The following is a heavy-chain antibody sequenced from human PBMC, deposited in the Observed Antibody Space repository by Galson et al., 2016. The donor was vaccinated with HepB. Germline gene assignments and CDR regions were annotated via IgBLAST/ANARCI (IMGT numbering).Heavy chain of an antibody. CDR1: GFTFSSYW. J-gene: IGHJ3*02. V-gene: IGHV3-7*01. D-gene: IGHD3-10*01. Sequence: SLRLSCAASGFTFSSYWMSWVRQAPGKGLEWVASIRRDGSQKNYVDSVKGRFSISRDNAKNSLYLQMNSLRAEETAVYYCARGGLVWDAFDIWGQGTMVTVSS. CDR2: IRRDGSQK. CDR3: ARGGLVWDAFDI.